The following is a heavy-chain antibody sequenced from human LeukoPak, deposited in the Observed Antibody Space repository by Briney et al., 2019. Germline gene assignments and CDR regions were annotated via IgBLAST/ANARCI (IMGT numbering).Heavy chain of an antibody. CDR1: GFTFSSYG. D-gene: IGHD3-10*01. V-gene: IGHV3-30*18. Sequence: GGSLRLSCAASGFTFSSYGMHWVRQAPGKGLEWVAVISYDGSNKYYADSVKGRFTISRDNSKNTLYLQMNSLRAEDTAVYYCAKESPHPFVYYGSGSYWAREYYYYYMDVWGKGTTVTVSS. CDR2: ISYDGSNK. J-gene: IGHJ6*03. CDR3: AKESPHPFVYYGSGSYWAREYYYYYMDV.